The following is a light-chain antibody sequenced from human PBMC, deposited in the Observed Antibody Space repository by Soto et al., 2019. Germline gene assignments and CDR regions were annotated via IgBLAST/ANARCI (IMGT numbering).Light chain of an antibody. Sequence: QSALTQPPSVSGAPGQRITISCTGSSSNIGADFDVYWYQQLPGAAPKLLIYGNTNRPSGVPDRFSGSKSGTSASLAITGLQAEAEADYYCKSYDRCRPGLLGTGTNFTV. CDR3: KSYDRCRPGL. CDR2: GNT. J-gene: IGLJ1*01. CDR1: SSNIGADFD. V-gene: IGLV1-40*01.